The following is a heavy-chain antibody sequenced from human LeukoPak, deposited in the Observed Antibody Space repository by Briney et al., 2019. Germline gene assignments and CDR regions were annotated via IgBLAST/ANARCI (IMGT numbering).Heavy chain of an antibody. CDR2: ISSSSSYI. CDR1: GFTFSSYS. CDR3: ARAHCSGGSCYSFDY. J-gene: IGHJ4*02. Sequence: GGSLRLSCAASGFTFSSYSMNWVRQAPGKGLEWVSSISSSSSYIYYADSVKGRFTISRDNAKNPLYLQMNSLRAEDTAVYYYARAHCSGGSCYSFDYWGQGTLVTVSS. D-gene: IGHD2-15*01. V-gene: IGHV3-21*01.